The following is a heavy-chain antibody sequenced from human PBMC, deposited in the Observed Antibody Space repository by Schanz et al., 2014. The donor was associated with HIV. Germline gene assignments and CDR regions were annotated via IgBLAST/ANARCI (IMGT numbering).Heavy chain of an antibody. D-gene: IGHD5-12*01. CDR1: GYTFTSYG. J-gene: IGHJ4*02. Sequence: QVQLVQSGAEVKKPGASVKVSCKASGYTFTSYGISWVRQAPGQGLEWMGWISAYNGNTNYAPKFQGRVTITADIPTSTAYMELNSLRSEDTAVYYCARGGDGYTGVADRSDYWGQGTLVTVSS. CDR2: ISAYNGNT. CDR3: ARGGDGYTGVADRSDY. V-gene: IGHV1-18*01.